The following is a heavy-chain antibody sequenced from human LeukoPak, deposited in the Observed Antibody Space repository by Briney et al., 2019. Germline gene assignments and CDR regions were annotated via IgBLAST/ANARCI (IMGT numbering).Heavy chain of an antibody. D-gene: IGHD6-13*01. Sequence: PSETLSLTCAVYGGSFSGYYWSWIRQPPGKGLEWIGEINHSGSTNYNPSLKSRVTISVDTSKNQFSLKLSSVTAADTAVYYCATTVAAADYWYFDLWGRGTLVTVSP. CDR1: GGSFSGYY. J-gene: IGHJ2*01. V-gene: IGHV4-34*01. CDR2: INHSGST. CDR3: ATTVAAADYWYFDL.